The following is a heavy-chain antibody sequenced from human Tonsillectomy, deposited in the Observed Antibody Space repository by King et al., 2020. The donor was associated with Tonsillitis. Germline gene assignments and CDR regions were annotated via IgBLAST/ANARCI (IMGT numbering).Heavy chain of an antibody. D-gene: IGHD3-22*01. CDR3: ARNYYDSSGRPDY. V-gene: IGHV3-53*01. J-gene: IGHJ4*02. CDR1: GVTVSSNY. CDR2: IYCGGSP. Sequence: VQLVESGGGLIQPGGSLRLSCSASGVTVSSNYMKLVRQAPGKGLEWVSVIYCGGSPYFAESGKGRFTISREKSKNPLYLQMNSLRAEDTAVYYCARNYYDSSGRPDYWGQGTLVTVSS.